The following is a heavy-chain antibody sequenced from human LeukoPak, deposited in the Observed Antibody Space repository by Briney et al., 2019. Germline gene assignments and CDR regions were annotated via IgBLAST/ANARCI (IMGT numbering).Heavy chain of an antibody. Sequence: SETLSLTCTVSGGSISSGGYYWSWIRQHPGKGLEWIGYIYYSGSTYYNPSLKSRVTISVDTSKNRFSLKLSSVTAADTAVYYCARDWYDILTGYYRGFDYWGQGTLVTVSS. CDR2: IYYSGST. CDR3: ARDWYDILTGYYRGFDY. CDR1: GGSISSGGYY. D-gene: IGHD3-9*01. V-gene: IGHV4-31*03. J-gene: IGHJ4*02.